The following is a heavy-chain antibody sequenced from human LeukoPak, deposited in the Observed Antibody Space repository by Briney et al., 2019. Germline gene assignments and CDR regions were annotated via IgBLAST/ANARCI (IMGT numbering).Heavy chain of an antibody. CDR3: AKSGSGSYYNGGSCDY. CDR1: GFTFSSYA. CDR2: ICGSGGST. D-gene: IGHD3-10*01. V-gene: IGHV3-23*01. J-gene: IGHJ4*02. Sequence: GGSLRLSCAASGFTFSSYAMSSVRPAPGKGLEWVSAICGSGGSTYYADSVKGRFTISRDNSKNTLYLQMSSLRAEDTAVDYCAKSGSGSYYNGGSCDYWGQGTLVTVSS.